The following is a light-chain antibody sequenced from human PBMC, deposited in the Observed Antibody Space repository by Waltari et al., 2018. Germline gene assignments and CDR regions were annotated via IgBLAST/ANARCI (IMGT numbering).Light chain of an antibody. V-gene: IGLV1-44*01. J-gene: IGLJ3*02. CDR2: TDN. CDR3: ATWDDSLNGRV. Sequence: QSVLTQPPSASGTPGQGVTISCSGSISNIGSNTVSWYQQFPGTAPRLLMHTDNQRPSGVPDRFSGSKSGTSASLAISGLQSEDEAHYFCATWDDSLNGRVFGGGTKVTVL. CDR1: ISNIGSNT.